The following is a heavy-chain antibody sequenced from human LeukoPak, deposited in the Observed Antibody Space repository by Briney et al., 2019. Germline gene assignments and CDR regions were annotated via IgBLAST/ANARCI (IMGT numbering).Heavy chain of an antibody. V-gene: IGHV4-38-2*01. J-gene: IGHJ3*01. CDR2: MYHSEST. CDR1: GYSISRGYS. D-gene: IGHD3-16*01. Sequence: SETLPPTCAVSGYSISRGYSWGWIRQPPGKGLGWIGNMYHSESTHYNPSLKSRATISPDTSKNQFSLKLTSVTASDTAVYYCARFDHVWETHGMDAFDLWGQGTMVTVSS. CDR3: ARFDHVWETHGMDAFDL.